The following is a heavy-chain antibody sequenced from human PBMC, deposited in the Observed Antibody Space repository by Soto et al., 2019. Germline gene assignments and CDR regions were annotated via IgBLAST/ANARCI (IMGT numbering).Heavy chain of an antibody. D-gene: IGHD6-13*01. CDR2: IYYSGST. J-gene: IGHJ4*02. Sequence: ASETLSLTCTVSGGSISSGDYYWSWIRQPPGKGLEWIGYIYYSGSTYYNPSLKSRVTISVDTSKNQFSLKLSSVTAADTAVYYCARLSSSWYCDYWGQGTLVTVSS. CDR3: ARLSSSWYCDY. CDR1: GGSISSGDYY. V-gene: IGHV4-30-4*01.